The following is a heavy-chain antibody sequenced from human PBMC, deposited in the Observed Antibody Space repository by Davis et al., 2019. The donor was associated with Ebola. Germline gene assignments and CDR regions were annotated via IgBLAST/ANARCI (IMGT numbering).Heavy chain of an antibody. D-gene: IGHD5-12*01. CDR2: INPNDGRT. CDR1: GYRFTRYA. J-gene: IGHJ3*02. CDR3: TTPGGQDSGYDVFDI. V-gene: IGHV1-46*03. Sequence: ASVKVSCKAAGYRFTRYAMNWVRQAPGQGLEWMGMINPNDGRTIYAQKFQGRVTVTRNTSTTTVYMDLSSLRSEDTALYYCTTPGGQDSGYDVFDIWGQGTMVTVSS.